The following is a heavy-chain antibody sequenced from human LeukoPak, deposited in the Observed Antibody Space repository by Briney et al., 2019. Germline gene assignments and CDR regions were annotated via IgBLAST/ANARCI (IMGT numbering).Heavy chain of an antibody. CDR3: ARAIVVVVAAKSWFDP. Sequence: PSETLSLTCTVSGGSISSSSYYWGWIRQPPGRGLEWIGSIYYSGSTYYNPSLKSRVSISVDTSKNQFSLRLSSVTAADTAVYYCARAIVVVVAAKSWFDPWGQGTLVTVSS. V-gene: IGHV4-39*07. D-gene: IGHD2-15*01. J-gene: IGHJ5*02. CDR1: GGSISSSSYY. CDR2: IYYSGST.